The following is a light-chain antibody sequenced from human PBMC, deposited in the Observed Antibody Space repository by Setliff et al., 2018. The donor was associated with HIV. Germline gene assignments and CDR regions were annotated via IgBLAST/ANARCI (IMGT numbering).Light chain of an antibody. CDR3: SSYAGSNNMI. Sequence: SALAQPPSASGSPGQSVTISCTGTSSDVGGYNYVSWYQQHPGKAPQVMIYEVNKRPSGVPDRFSGSKSGNTASLTVSGLQADDEADYYCSSYAGSNNMIFGGGTKVTV. CDR1: SSDVGGYNY. CDR2: EVN. J-gene: IGLJ2*01. V-gene: IGLV2-8*01.